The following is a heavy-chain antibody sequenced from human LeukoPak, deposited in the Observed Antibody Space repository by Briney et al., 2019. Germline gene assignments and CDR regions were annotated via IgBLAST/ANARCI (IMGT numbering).Heavy chain of an antibody. J-gene: IGHJ4*02. CDR2: INPNSGGT. Sequence: ASVKVSCKASGYTFTGYYMHWVRQAPGQGLEWMGWINPNSGGTNYAQKFQGRVTMTRDTSISTAYMELRSLRSDDTAVYYCARGDSGSYPWYFDYWGQGTLVTVSS. CDR1: GYTFTGYY. CDR3: ARGDSGSYPWYFDY. D-gene: IGHD1-26*01. V-gene: IGHV1-2*02.